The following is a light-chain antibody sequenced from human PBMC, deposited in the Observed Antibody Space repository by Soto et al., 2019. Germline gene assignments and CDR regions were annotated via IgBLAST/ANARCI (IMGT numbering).Light chain of an antibody. V-gene: IGLV2-14*01. J-gene: IGLJ1*01. CDR2: DVS. Sequence: QSVLTQPASVSGSPGQSIAISCTGTSSDVGGYSYVSWYQQQPGKAPKLMISDVSNRPSGVSDRFSGSKSGNTASLPISGLQAEDEADYYCASYTTSSTYVFGTGTKLTVL. CDR3: ASYTTSSTYV. CDR1: SSDVGGYSY.